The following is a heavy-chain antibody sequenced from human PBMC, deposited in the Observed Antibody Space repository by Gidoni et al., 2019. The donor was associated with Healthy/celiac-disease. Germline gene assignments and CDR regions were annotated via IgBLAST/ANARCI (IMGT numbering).Heavy chain of an antibody. CDR1: GGSISSGGYS. V-gene: IGHV4-30-2*01. J-gene: IGHJ5*02. Sequence: QLQLQDSGSGLVPPSQTLSLSRAVPGGSISSGGYSWSWIRQPPGKGLEWIGYIYHSGSTYYNPSLKSRVTISVDRSKNQFYLKLSAVNAADTAVYYCARGGDDYRFDPWGQGTLGTVSS. CDR2: IYHSGST. CDR3: ARGGDDYRFDP. D-gene: IGHD4-17*01.